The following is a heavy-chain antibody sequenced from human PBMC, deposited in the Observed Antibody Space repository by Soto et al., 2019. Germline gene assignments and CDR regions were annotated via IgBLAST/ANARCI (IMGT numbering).Heavy chain of an antibody. V-gene: IGHV4-39*01. Sequence: SETLSLTCTVSGGSISSSSYYWGWIRQPPGKGLEGIGSIYYSGSTYYNPSLKSRVTISVDTSKNQFSLKLSSVTAADTAVYYCASRFPSRENAFDIWGQGTMVTVSS. CDR3: ASRFPSRENAFDI. CDR2: IYYSGST. CDR1: GGSISSSSYY. J-gene: IGHJ3*02.